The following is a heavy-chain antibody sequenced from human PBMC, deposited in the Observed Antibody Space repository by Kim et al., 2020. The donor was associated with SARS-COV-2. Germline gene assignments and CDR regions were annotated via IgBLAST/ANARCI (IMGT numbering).Heavy chain of an antibody. CDR1: GASISNYY. CDR3: ARRRGYESSSSYFRYFDY. V-gene: IGHV4-59*01. J-gene: IGHJ4*02. D-gene: IGHD3-22*01. CDR2: IYDSGNA. Sequence: SETLSLTCTVSGASISNYYWSWIRQPPGKGLEWIGYIYDSGNAKYNPSLKSRVTISVDTSKNQSSLRLSSVTASDTAVYFCARRRGYESSSSYFRYFDYWGQGTLVTVSS.